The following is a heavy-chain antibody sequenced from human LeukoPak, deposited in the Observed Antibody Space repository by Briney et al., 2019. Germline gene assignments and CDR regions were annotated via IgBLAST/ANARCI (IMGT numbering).Heavy chain of an antibody. J-gene: IGHJ4*02. Sequence: GGSLRLSCAASGFTFSSYAMSWVRQAPGKGLEWVSAISGSGGSTYYADSVKGRFTISRDNSKNTLYLQMNSLRAEDTAVYYCAKERGDSSGYYLHYFDYWGQGTLVTVSS. CDR2: ISGSGGST. V-gene: IGHV3-23*01. CDR1: GFTFSSYA. D-gene: IGHD3-22*01. CDR3: AKERGDSSGYYLHYFDY.